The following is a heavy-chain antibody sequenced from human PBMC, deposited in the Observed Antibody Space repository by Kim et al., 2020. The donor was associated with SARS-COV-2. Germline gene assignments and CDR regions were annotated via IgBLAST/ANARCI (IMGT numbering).Heavy chain of an antibody. CDR3: AKDRPSMVRGVIGEGYYDYGMDV. CDR1: GFTFSSYA. D-gene: IGHD3-10*01. CDR2: ISGSGGST. J-gene: IGHJ6*02. V-gene: IGHV3-23*01. Sequence: GGSLRLSCAASGFTFSSYAMSWVRQAPGKGLEWVSAISGSGGSTYYADSVKGRFTISRDNSKNTLYLQMNSLRAEDTAVYYCAKDRPSMVRGVIGEGYYDYGMDVWGRGTTVTVSS.